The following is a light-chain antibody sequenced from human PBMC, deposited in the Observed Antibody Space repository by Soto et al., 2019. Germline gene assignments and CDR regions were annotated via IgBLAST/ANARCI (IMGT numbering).Light chain of an antibody. Sequence: QSVLTQPPSVSGSPGQSVAISCSGTSSDVGSYNRVSWYQQPPGTAPKLMIYDGSNRPSGVPDRFSGSKSGNTASLTISGLQAEDEADYYCSSFTTSSTYVFGTGTKVTVL. V-gene: IGLV2-18*02. J-gene: IGLJ1*01. CDR2: DGS. CDR3: SSFTTSSTYV. CDR1: SSDVGSYNR.